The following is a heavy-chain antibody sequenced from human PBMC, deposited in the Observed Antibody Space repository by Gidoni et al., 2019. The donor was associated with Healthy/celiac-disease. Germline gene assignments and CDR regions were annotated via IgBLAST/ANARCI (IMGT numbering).Heavy chain of an antibody. Sequence: QVQLQQWGAGLLKPSETLSLTCAVYGGSFSGYYWSWIRQPPGKGLEWIGEINHSGSTNYNPSLKSRVTISVDTSKNQFSLKLSSVTAADTAVYYCARGKARQIAALVYYYYGMDVWGQGTTVTVSS. CDR2: INHSGST. V-gene: IGHV4-34*01. CDR3: ARGKARQIAALVYYYYGMDV. J-gene: IGHJ6*02. D-gene: IGHD6-6*01. CDR1: GGSFSGYY.